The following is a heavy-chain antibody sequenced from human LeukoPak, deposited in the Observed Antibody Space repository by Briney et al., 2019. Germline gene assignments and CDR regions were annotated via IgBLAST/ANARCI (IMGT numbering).Heavy chain of an antibody. J-gene: IGHJ4*02. CDR2: IYSGGST. CDR3: ASGVSSDGSY. Sequence: PGGSLRPSCAASGFTVSSNYMSWVRPAPGKGLEWVSVIYSGGSTYYADSVKGRFTISRDNSKNTLYLQMNSLRAEDTAVYYCASGVSSDGSYWGQGTLVTVSS. CDR1: GFTVSSNY. D-gene: IGHD6-19*01. V-gene: IGHV3-53*01.